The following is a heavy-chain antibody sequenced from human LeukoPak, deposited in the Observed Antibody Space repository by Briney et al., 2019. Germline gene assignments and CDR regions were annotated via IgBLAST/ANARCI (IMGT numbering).Heavy chain of an antibody. J-gene: IGHJ4*02. Sequence: PSETLSLTCTVSGGPISSSSYYWGWIRQAPGKGLEWVSSISSSSSYIYYADSVKGRFTISRDNAKNSLYLQMNSLRAEDTAVYYCARWGRVAARPGDYWGQGTLVTVSS. D-gene: IGHD2-15*01. CDR1: GGPISSSS. CDR2: ISSSSSYI. V-gene: IGHV3-21*04. CDR3: ARWGRVAARPGDY.